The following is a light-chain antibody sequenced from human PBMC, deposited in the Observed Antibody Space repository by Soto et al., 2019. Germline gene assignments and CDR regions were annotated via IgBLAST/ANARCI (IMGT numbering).Light chain of an antibody. CDR2: GAS. CDR3: QQYGSPPWT. CDR1: QAVSSNY. Sequence: ALTQSPGTLSSSPGERATLSCRASQAVSSNYLAWYQQKPGQAPRLLIYGASSRATGIPDRFSGSGSGTDFTLTISRLEPEDFAVYYCQQYGSPPWTFGQGTKVDIK. J-gene: IGKJ1*01. V-gene: IGKV3-20*01.